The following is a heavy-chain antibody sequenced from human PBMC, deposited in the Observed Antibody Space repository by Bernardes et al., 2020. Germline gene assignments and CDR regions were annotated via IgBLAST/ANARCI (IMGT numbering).Heavy chain of an antibody. D-gene: IGHD3-10*01. J-gene: IGHJ4*02. CDR2: ISGSGGGT. Sequence: GGSLRLFCAASGFTFSSSSMSWVRQAPTKGLEWVSAISGSGGGTYYTDSVRGRFTISRDNSKNTLYLQMTSLRAEDTAVYYCAKRLGSSGSFDCWGQGTLVTVSS. V-gene: IGHV3-23*01. CDR1: GFTFSSSS. CDR3: AKRLGSSGSFDC.